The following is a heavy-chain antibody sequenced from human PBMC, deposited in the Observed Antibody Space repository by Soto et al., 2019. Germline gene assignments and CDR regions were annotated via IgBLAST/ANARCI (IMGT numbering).Heavy chain of an antibody. J-gene: IGHJ4*02. CDR3: ARSPSGQDGY. Sequence: SETLSLTCAVSGGSISSSNWWSWVRQPPGKGLEWIGEIYHSGSTNYNPSLKSRVTISIDTSKNQFSLKLTSVTAADTAVYYCARSPSGQDGYWGQGTLVTVSS. CDR1: GGSISSSNW. CDR2: IYHSGST. D-gene: IGHD6-19*01. V-gene: IGHV4-4*02.